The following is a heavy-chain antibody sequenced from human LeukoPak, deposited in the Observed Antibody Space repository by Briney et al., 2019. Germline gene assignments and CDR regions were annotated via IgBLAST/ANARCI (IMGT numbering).Heavy chain of an antibody. V-gene: IGHV4-61*02. J-gene: IGHJ3*02. D-gene: IGHD3-3*01. CDR2: IYSSGST. CDR1: GASISSGSYY. CDR3: AREPSPERGGVAFDI. Sequence: SETLSLTCTFSGASISSGSYYWSWIRQPAGKGLEWIGRIYSSGSTNYNPSLKSRVTISVDTSKNQFSLKLRFVTAADTAVYYCAREPSPERGGVAFDIWGQGTMVTVSS.